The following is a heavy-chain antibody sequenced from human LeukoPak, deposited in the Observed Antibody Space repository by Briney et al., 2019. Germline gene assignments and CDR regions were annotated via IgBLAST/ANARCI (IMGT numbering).Heavy chain of an antibody. CDR1: GGSISSSSYA. D-gene: IGHD1-1*01. CDR3: ARRQTGPTKLDY. V-gene: IGHV4-39*01. Sequence: PSETLSLTCTVSGGSISSSSYAWGWVRQPPGKGLEWIVSIYYSGSTYYNPSLKCRLTISVDTSKTQFSLKLSSVTAADTAVYYCARRQTGPTKLDYWGQGTLVTVSS. J-gene: IGHJ4*02. CDR2: IYYSGST.